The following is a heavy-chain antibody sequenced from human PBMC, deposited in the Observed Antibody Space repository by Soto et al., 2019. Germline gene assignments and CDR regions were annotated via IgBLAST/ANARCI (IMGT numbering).Heavy chain of an antibody. CDR3: ARLHHGRPVDY. CDR1: GYSFARYW. CDR2: IYPGDSDT. Sequence: GESLTISGRSSGYSFARYWIGWVRQMPGKGLEWMGIIYPGDSDTRYSPSFQGQVTISADKSISTAYLQWSSLKASDTAMYYCARLHHGRPVDYWGQGTLVTVSS. J-gene: IGHJ4*02. V-gene: IGHV5-51*01.